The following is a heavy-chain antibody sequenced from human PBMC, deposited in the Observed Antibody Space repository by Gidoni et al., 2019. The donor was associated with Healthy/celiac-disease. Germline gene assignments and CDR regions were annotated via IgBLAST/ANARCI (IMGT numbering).Heavy chain of an antibody. Sequence: VQLLGSGGGLVQPGGSLRLSCAASGFTFSSYAMVWVRQAPGKGLEWVSAISGSGGSTYYADPVKGRFTIAKDNSKNTLYLQMNSLRAEDTAVNYCARSYYGSGGDYWGQGTLVTVSS. D-gene: IGHD3-10*01. CDR3: ARSYYGSGGDY. CDR1: GFTFSSYA. CDR2: ISGSGGST. V-gene: IGHV3-23*01. J-gene: IGHJ4*02.